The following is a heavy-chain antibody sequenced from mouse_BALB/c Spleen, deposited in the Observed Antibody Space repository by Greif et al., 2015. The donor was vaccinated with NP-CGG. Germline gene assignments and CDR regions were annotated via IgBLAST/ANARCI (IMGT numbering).Heavy chain of an antibody. V-gene: IGHV2-9*02. D-gene: IGHD1-1*01. Sequence: VMLVESGPGLVAPSQSLSITCTVSGFSLTSYGVHWVRQPPGKGLEWLGVIWAGGSTNYNSALMSRLSISKDNSKSQVFLKMNSLQTDDTAMYYCARITTVKGMDYWGQGTSVTVSS. CDR2: IWAGGST. CDR1: GFSLTSYG. CDR3: ARITTVKGMDY. J-gene: IGHJ4*01.